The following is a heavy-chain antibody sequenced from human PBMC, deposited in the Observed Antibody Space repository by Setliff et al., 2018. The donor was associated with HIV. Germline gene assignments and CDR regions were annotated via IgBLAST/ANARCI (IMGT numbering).Heavy chain of an antibody. D-gene: IGHD3-9*01. V-gene: IGHV4-34*01. CDR3: ARCSYLDWFDYFDS. Sequence: TSETLSLTCAVYGGSFSGHYWSWIRQTPGRGLEWIGEINHSGTTNDNPSLKSRVTMSVDTSKNQFSLKLTSVTAADTAVYYCARCSYLDWFDYFDSWGQGTLVTVSS. CDR1: GGSFSGHY. J-gene: IGHJ4*02. CDR2: INHSGTT.